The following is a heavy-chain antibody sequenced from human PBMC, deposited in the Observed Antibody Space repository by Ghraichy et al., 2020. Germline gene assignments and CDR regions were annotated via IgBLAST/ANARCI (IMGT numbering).Heavy chain of an antibody. CDR1: GGSISSYY. CDR3: ARGGYSSSWHSLGYYYYYMDV. Sequence: LETLSLTCTVSGGSISSYYWSWIRQPPGKGLEWIGYIYYSGSTNYNPSLKSRVTISVDTSKNQFSLKLSSVTAADTAVYYCARGGYSSSWHSLGYYYYYMDVWGKGTTVTVSS. CDR2: IYYSGST. J-gene: IGHJ6*03. D-gene: IGHD6-13*01. V-gene: IGHV4-59*01.